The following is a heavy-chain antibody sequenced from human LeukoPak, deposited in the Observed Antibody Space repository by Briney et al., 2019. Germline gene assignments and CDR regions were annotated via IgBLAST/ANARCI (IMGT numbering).Heavy chain of an antibody. J-gene: IGHJ4*02. CDR3: ARARGYSYGYPDY. CDR2: IYYSDST. D-gene: IGHD5-18*01. V-gene: IGHV4-59*01. CDR1: GGSISNYF. Sequence: PSETLSLTCTVSGGSISNYFWSWIRQPPGKGLECIGYIYYSDSTNYNPSLKSRVTISVDTSKNQFSLNLSSVTAADTAVYYCARARGYSYGYPDYWGQGTLVTVSS.